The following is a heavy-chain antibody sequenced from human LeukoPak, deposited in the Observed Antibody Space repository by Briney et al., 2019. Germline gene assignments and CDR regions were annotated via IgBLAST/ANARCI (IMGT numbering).Heavy chain of an antibody. CDR1: GFTSSNAW. Sequence: GGSLRLSCAASGFTSSNAWMSWVRQAPGKGLEWVGRIKSKSDGGTRDYAAPVKGRFTISRDDSKNTLYLQMNSLKTEDTAVYYCTTFDYAAFLIWGQGTMVTVSS. CDR3: TTFDYAAFLI. J-gene: IGHJ3*02. CDR2: IKSKSDGGTR. D-gene: IGHD4/OR15-4a*01. V-gene: IGHV3-15*01.